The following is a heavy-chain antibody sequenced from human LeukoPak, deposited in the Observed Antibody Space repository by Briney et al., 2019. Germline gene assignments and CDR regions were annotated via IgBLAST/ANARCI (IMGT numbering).Heavy chain of an antibody. CDR3: ASGSSGYDP. D-gene: IGHD5-12*01. CDR1: GXSISNYY. CDR2: IYSSGTT. J-gene: IGHJ5*02. V-gene: IGHV4-4*07. Sequence: SETLSLTCIVSGXSISNYYWSWIRQPAGKGLEWIGRIYSSGTTIYNPSLKSRVTMSVDTSKNQFSLKLSSVTAADTAVYFCASGSSGYDPWGQGTLVTVSS.